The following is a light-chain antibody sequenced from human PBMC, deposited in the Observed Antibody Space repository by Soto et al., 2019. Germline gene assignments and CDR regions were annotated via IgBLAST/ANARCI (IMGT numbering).Light chain of an antibody. CDR2: GAS. J-gene: IGKJ4*01. CDR1: QTVSSNF. V-gene: IGKV3-20*01. Sequence: ENVLKQSPGTLSLSPGDRATLSCRATQTVSSNFLAWYKQQPGQAPRLLIYGASSRPTGISDRFSGSGPGTDFTLTSSRVEPEDCAGYYCQQYGSPPLTFGGGTNVEIK. CDR3: QQYGSPPLT.